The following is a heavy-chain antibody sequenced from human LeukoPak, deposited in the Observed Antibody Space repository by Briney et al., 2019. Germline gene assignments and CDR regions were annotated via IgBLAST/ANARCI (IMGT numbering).Heavy chain of an antibody. V-gene: IGHV4-59*01. CDR1: GGSISSYY. J-gene: IGHJ4*02. D-gene: IGHD5-12*01. Sequence: PSETLSLTCTVSGGSISSYYWGWIRQPPGKGLEWIGYIYYSGTTNYNPSLKSRVTISVDTSKNQFFLKLSSVTAADTAVYYCARDVHSGYDFDYWGQGTLVTVSS. CDR2: IYYSGTT. CDR3: ARDVHSGYDFDY.